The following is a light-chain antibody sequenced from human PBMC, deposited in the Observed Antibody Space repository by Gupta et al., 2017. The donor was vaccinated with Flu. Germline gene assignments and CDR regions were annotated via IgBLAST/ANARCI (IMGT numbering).Light chain of an antibody. Sequence: VTPGEPASISCRSSQSRLHSNGYTYLNWYLQKPGQSPQLLIYLGSNRASGVPDRFSGSGSGTDFTLKISRVEAEDVGVYYCMQALQTPPTFGQGTXVEIK. CDR3: MQALQTPPT. V-gene: IGKV2-28*01. CDR2: LGS. CDR1: QSRLHSNGYTY. J-gene: IGKJ1*01.